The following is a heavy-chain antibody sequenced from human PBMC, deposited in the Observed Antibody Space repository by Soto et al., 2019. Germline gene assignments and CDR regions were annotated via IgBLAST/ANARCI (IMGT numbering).Heavy chain of an antibody. V-gene: IGHV6-1*01. CDR2: TYYRCKWYN. CDR3: ARERFLSIYSAYSWFDP. D-gene: IGHD3-3*01. CDR1: GDSVSSDRAA. J-gene: IGHJ5*02. Sequence: SQTLSLTCAISGDSVSSDRAAWNWIRQSPSSGLEWLGSTYYRCKWYNDYAVSVKSRITISADTSNNQFSLRLNSVTPEDTAVYYCARERFLSIYSAYSWFDPWGQGTLVTVSS.